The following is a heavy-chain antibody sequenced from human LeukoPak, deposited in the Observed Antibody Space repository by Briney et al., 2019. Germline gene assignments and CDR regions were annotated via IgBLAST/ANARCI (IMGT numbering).Heavy chain of an antibody. J-gene: IGHJ4*02. CDR1: GFTFSSYA. V-gene: IGHV3-23*01. CDR2: ISGSGGST. CDR3: ARVSGSGSYKSFDY. D-gene: IGHD3-10*01. Sequence: GGSLRFSCAASGFTFSSYAMSWVRQAPGKGLEWVSAISGSGGSTYYADSVKGRFTISRDNSKNTLYLQMNSLRAEDTAVYYCARVSGSGSYKSFDYWGQGTLVTVSS.